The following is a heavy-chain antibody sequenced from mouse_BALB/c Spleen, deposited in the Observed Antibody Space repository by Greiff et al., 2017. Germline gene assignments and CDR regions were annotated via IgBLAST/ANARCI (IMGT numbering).Heavy chain of an antibody. V-gene: IGHV1S81*02. Sequence: QVQLQQPGAELVKPGASVKLSCKASGYTFTSYWMHWVKQRPGQGLEWIGEINPSNGRTNYNEKFKSKATLTVDKSSSTAYMQLSSLTSEDSAVYYCAGNYYGSSWFAYWGQGTLVTVSA. CDR1: GYTFTSYW. D-gene: IGHD1-1*01. CDR2: INPSNGRT. J-gene: IGHJ3*01. CDR3: AGNYYGSSWFAY.